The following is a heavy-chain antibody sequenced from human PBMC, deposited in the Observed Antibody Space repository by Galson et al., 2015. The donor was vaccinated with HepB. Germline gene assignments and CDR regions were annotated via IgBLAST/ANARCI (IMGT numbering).Heavy chain of an antibody. CDR2: IKQDGSEK. Sequence: SLRLSCAASGFTFSSYWMSWVRQAPGKGLEWVANIKQDGSEKYYVDSVKGRFTISRDNAKNSLYLQMNSLRAEDTAVYYCARYQTGTITYHYYGMDVWGQGTTVTVSS. V-gene: IGHV3-7*03. J-gene: IGHJ6*02. D-gene: IGHD1-1*01. CDR3: ARYQTGTITYHYYGMDV. CDR1: GFTFSSYW.